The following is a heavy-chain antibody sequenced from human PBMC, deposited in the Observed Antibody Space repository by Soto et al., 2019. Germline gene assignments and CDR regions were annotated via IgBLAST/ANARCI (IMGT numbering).Heavy chain of an antibody. CDR1: GFTFSSYG. CDR3: ARDPASPGYSSGWYPRDYYYYGMDV. D-gene: IGHD6-19*01. Sequence: LRLSCAASGFTFSSYGMHWVRQAPGKGLEWVAAIWYDGSNKYYADSVKGRFTISRDNSKNTLYLQMNSLRAEDTAVYYCARDPASPGYSSGWYPRDYYYYGMDVWGQGTTVTAP. J-gene: IGHJ6*02. CDR2: IWYDGSNK. V-gene: IGHV3-33*01.